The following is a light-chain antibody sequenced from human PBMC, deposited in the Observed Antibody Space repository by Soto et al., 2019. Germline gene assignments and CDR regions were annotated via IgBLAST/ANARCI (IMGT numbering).Light chain of an antibody. J-gene: IGKJ4*01. CDR1: QSISSY. CDR2: VAS. V-gene: IGKV1-39*01. Sequence: DIQMTQSPSSLSASVGDRVTITYRASQSISSYLHWYQQKPGKAPKLLINVASTLQSGVPSRFSGSGSGTDFTLAITSLQPEDFATYYCQQSSSTPQTFGGGTRVEIK. CDR3: QQSSSTPQT.